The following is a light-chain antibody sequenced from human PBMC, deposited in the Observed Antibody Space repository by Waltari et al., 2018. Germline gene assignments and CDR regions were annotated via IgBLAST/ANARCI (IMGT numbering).Light chain of an antibody. CDR1: SPNIGSNS. CDR3: AAWDDSLSGHMV. Sequence: QSILTQPTSASGTPGQRVTISCSGSSPNIGSNSVSWYQEVPGTAPKLLIYRNNRRPSGVPDRVSGSKSGTSAALAISGLRSEDEAHYYCAAWDDSLSGHMVFGGGTKLTVL. CDR2: RNN. V-gene: IGLV1-47*01. J-gene: IGLJ2*01.